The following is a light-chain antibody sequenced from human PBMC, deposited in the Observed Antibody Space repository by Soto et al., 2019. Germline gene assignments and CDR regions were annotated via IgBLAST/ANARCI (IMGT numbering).Light chain of an antibody. CDR1: QSISSW. CDR2: KAS. J-gene: IGKJ1*01. Sequence: DIQMTQSPSTLSASVGDRVTITCRASQSISSWLAWYQQKPGKAPKLLIYKASSLESGVPSRFSGSGSGTEFTLTISSRQPDDFATYECQQYNSLWPFGRGTKVQIK. V-gene: IGKV1-5*03. CDR3: QQYNSLWP.